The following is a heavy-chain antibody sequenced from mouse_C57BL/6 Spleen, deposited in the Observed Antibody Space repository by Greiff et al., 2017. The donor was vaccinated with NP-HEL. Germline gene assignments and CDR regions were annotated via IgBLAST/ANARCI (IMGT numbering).Heavy chain of an antibody. J-gene: IGHJ4*01. CDR2: IYPGDGDT. D-gene: IGHD1-1*01. V-gene: IGHV1-82*01. CDR3: AREGYYYGSRGAMDY. Sequence: VKLQESGPELVKPGASVKISCKASGYAFSSSWMNWVKQRPGKGLEWIGRIYPGDGDTNYNGKFKGKATLTADKSSSTAYMQLSSLTSEDSAVYFCAREGYYYGSRGAMDYWGQGTSVTVSS. CDR1: GYAFSSSW.